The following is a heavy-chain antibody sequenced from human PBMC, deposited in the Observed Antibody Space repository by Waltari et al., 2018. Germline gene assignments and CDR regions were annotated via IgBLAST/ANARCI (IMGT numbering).Heavy chain of an antibody. V-gene: IGHV1-69*08. D-gene: IGHD6-19*01. Sequence: QVQLVQSGAEVKKPGSSVKVSCKASGGPFSSYALSWVRQAPGQGLEWMGRIIPIFGTANYAQKFQGRVTITADKSTSTAYMELSSLRSEDTAVYYCASLPSYSSGWYSGYFDYWGQGTLVTVSS. CDR2: IIPIFGTA. CDR3: ASLPSYSSGWYSGYFDY. CDR1: GGPFSSYA. J-gene: IGHJ4*02.